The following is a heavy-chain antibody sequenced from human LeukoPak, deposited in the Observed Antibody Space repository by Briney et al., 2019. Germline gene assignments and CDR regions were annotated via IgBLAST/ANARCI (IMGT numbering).Heavy chain of an antibody. D-gene: IGHD3-22*01. CDR1: GFTFSSYG. CDR2: ISGSGGST. V-gene: IGHV3-23*01. J-gene: IGHJ4*02. CDR3: ANGDYYYDSSVEDY. Sequence: PGGSLRLSCAASGFTFSSYGMSWVRQAPGKGLEWVSAISGSGGSTYYADSVKGRFTISRDNSKNTLYLQMNSLRAEDTAVYYCANGDYYYDSSVEDYWGQGTLVTVSS.